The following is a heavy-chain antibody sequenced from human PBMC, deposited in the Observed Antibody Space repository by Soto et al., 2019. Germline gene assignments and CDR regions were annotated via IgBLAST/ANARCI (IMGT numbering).Heavy chain of an antibody. J-gene: IGHJ3*02. V-gene: IGHV4-59*01. CDR1: CGSISSYY. D-gene: IGHD3-10*01. Sequence: PSETLSLTCTVSCGSISSYYWSWIRQPPGKGLEWIGYIYYSGSTNYNPSLKSRVTISVDTSKNQFSLKLSSVTAADTAVYYCARRYGSAFDIWGQGTMVTVSS. CDR2: IYYSGST. CDR3: ARRYGSAFDI.